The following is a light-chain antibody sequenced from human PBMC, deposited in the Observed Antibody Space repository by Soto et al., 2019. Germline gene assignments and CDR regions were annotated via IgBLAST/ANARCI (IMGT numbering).Light chain of an antibody. J-gene: IGKJ1*01. V-gene: IGKV3-20*01. Sequence: EIVLTQSPGNMSLSPGERATLSCRASQSFSSSDLAWYQQKPGQAHKALIFGVSSRATGIPARFSGSGSGTDFTLTISRLAPEDFAVYYCQQYGSSRSFGQGTKVEIK. CDR1: QSFSSSD. CDR2: GVS. CDR3: QQYGSSRS.